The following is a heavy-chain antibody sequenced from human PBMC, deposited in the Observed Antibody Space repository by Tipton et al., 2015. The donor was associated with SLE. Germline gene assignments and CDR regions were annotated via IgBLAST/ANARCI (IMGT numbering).Heavy chain of an antibody. D-gene: IGHD6-19*01. CDR1: GGSISFDY. Sequence: TLSLTCTVSGGSISFDYWSWIRQPAGKGLEWIGRLDPSGGTNYNPSLKSRVTMSVDTSKKQFSLKLTSVTAADTAVYYCARYNSPSWFDPWGQGTLVTVSS. V-gene: IGHV4-4*07. CDR3: ARYNSPSWFDP. CDR2: LDPSGGT. J-gene: IGHJ5*02.